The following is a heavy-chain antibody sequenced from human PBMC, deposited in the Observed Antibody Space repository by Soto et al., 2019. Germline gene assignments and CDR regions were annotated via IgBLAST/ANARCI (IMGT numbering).Heavy chain of an antibody. CDR2: ISSSAGTI. J-gene: IGHJ6*02. CDR3: ARVPYFGSGTYYYYALDV. Sequence: QVQLVESGGGLVKPGGSLRLSCAASGLTFSDHYMTWIRQAPGKGLEWISYISSSAGTIYYADSVKGRFTISRDNAKNSLYLQMTNLRAEDTAVYYCARVPYFGSGTYYYYALDVWGQGTMVTVSS. CDR1: GLTFSDHY. V-gene: IGHV3-11*01. D-gene: IGHD3-10*01.